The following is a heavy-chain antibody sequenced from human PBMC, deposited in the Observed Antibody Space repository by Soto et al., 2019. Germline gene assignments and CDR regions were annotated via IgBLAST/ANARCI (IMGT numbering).Heavy chain of an antibody. CDR3: ARVRRWLPEEMVDL. D-gene: IGHD5-12*01. CDR2: VNDSGNS. CDR1: GGSFSGYY. Sequence: SETLSFTGGVCGGSFSGYYWSWIRQPPGKGLEGIGEVNDSGNSNYNPSLKGRVVISVDTAKKEFSLKMNTVTAADTGVYSCARVRRWLPEEMVDLWGHGALVTVSS. J-gene: IGHJ5*02. V-gene: IGHV4-34*01.